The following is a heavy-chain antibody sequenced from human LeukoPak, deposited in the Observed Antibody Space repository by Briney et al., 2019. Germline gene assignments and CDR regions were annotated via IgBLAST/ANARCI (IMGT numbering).Heavy chain of an antibody. J-gene: IGHJ6*02. V-gene: IGHV1-24*01. Sequence: ASVKVSCKVSGYTLTELFMHWVRQIPGKGLEWMGSNDPEDGEIIYAQKFQGRVTMTEDRSTDTAYMELSSLRSEDTAVYYCATAAPLFGKSLDITSYHYGMDVWGQGTTVTVSS. D-gene: IGHD3-10*02. CDR2: NDPEDGEI. CDR1: GYTLTELF. CDR3: ATAAPLFGKSLDITSYHYGMDV.